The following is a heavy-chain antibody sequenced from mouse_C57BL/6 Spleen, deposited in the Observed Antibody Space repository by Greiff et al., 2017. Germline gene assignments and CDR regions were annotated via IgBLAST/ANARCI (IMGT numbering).Heavy chain of an antibody. CDR2: INPSTGGT. J-gene: IGHJ4*01. Sequence: EVKLQESGPELVKPGASVKISCKASGYSFTGYYMNWVKQSPEKSLEWIGEINPSTGGTTYNQKFKAKATLTVDKSSSTAYMQLKSLTSEDSAVYYCARGGKADAMDYWGQGTSVTVSS. CDR1: GYSFTGYY. V-gene: IGHV1-42*01. D-gene: IGHD1-3*01. CDR3: ARGGKADAMDY.